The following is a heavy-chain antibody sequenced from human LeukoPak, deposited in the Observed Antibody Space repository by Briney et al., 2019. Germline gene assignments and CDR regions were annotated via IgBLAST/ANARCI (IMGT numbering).Heavy chain of an antibody. CDR2: FDPEDGET. CDR1: GYTLTELS. D-gene: IGHD5-18*01. J-gene: IGHJ4*02. V-gene: IGHV1-24*01. CDR3: ATGGLGYSYDAPLLD. Sequence: GASVKVSCKVSGYTLTELSMHWVRQAPGKGLEWMGGFDPEDGETIYAQKFQGRVTMTEDTSTDTAYMELSSLRSEDTAVYYCATGGLGYSYDAPLLDWGQGTLVTVSS.